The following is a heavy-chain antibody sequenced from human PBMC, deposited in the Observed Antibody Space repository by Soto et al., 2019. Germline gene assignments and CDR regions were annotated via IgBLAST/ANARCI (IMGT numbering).Heavy chain of an antibody. CDR2: TYDGEST. CDR3: ARRGGSSSRYYYYALDV. D-gene: IGHD6-6*01. CDR1: GGSVSRGPYY. V-gene: IGHV4-39*07. J-gene: IGHJ6*02. Sequence: QLQLQESGPRLVKPSETLSLTCTVSGGSVSRGPYYWGWIRQPPGKGLEWIATTYDGESTYFNPSLRRRVTISVVTSKSQFSLKLTSVTAADTAVYYCARRGGSSSRYYYYALDVWGQGTTVTVAS.